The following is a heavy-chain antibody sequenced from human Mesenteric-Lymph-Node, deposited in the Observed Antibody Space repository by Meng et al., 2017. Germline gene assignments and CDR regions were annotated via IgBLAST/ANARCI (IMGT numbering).Heavy chain of an antibody. J-gene: IGHJ4*02. CDR3: ARGRYQFEY. CDR2: GRRAADSHST. V-gene: IGHV3-72*01. D-gene: IGHD1-26*01. Sequence: GGSLRLSCAASGFTFSSYSMTWVRQAPGKGLEWVGRGRRAADSHSTVYGASVKGRFTIARDDPSNTLFLQLNSLTTEDTAVYYCARGRYQFEYWGQGTLVTVSS. CDR1: GFTFSSYS.